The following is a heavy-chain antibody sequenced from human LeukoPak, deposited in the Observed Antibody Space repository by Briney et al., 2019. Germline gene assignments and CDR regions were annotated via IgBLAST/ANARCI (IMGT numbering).Heavy chain of an antibody. Sequence: SETLSLTCTVSGGSIRSGGYYWSWIRQHPGKGLERIGYIYYSGSTCDNPSLKSRVTISVDTSKNQFSLKLSSVTAADTAVYYCARFEYSSSSTGFDYWGQGTLVTVSS. J-gene: IGHJ4*02. CDR2: IYYSGST. CDR1: GGSIRSGGYY. D-gene: IGHD6-6*01. CDR3: ARFEYSSSSTGFDY. V-gene: IGHV4-31*03.